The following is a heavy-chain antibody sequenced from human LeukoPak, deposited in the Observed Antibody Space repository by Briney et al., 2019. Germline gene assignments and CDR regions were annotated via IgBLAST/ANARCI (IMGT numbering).Heavy chain of an antibody. CDR1: GYTFTSYG. Sequence: ASVKVSCKASGYTFTSYGISWVRQAPGQGLEWMGWISAYNGNTNYAQKLQGRVTMTTDTSTSTAYMELRSLRSDDTAVYYCARDILYYDFWSGKVGTNFDYWGQGTLVTVSS. D-gene: IGHD3-3*01. CDR2: ISAYNGNT. J-gene: IGHJ4*02. CDR3: ARDILYYDFWSGKVGTNFDY. V-gene: IGHV1-18*01.